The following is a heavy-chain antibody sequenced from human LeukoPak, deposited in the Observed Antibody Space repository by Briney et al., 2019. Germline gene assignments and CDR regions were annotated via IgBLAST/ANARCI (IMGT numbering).Heavy chain of an antibody. CDR3: ARDRGERGSSWSLPAHGFDI. Sequence: SVKVSCKXSGGTFSSYAINWVRQAPGQGLEWMGRIVPIFGTTNYSQKFQGRVTITTDESTSTAYMELSSLRSEDTAVYYCARDRGERGSSWSLPAHGFDIWGQGTMVTVSS. CDR1: GGTFSSYA. CDR2: IVPIFGTT. D-gene: IGHD6-13*01. J-gene: IGHJ3*02. V-gene: IGHV1-69*05.